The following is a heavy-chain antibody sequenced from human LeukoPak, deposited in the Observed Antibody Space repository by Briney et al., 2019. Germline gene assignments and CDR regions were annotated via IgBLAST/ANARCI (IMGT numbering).Heavy chain of an antibody. CDR1: GGSISSGSYS. Sequence: YPSETLSLTCAVSGGSISSGSYSWSWIRQPPGKGLEWIGYIYYSGSTYYNPSLKSRLTISVDTSKNQFSLKLSSVIAADTAVYYCVRNSGYGSIRDAFDIWGQGTMVTVFS. J-gene: IGHJ3*02. V-gene: IGHV4-31*11. CDR2: IYYSGST. CDR3: VRNSGYGSIRDAFDI. D-gene: IGHD6-13*01.